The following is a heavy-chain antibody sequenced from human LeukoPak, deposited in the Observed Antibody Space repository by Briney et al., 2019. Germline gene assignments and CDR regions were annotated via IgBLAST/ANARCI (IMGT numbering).Heavy chain of an antibody. CDR2: INPNSGGT. CDR3: ARALHTAPYDSLNY. D-gene: IGHD3-22*01. Sequence: GASVKVSCKASGYTFTGYYMHWVRQAPGQGLEWMGWINPNSGGTNYAQKFQGRVTMTRDTPISTAYMELSRLRSDDTAVYYCARALHTAPYDSLNYWGQGTLVTVSS. J-gene: IGHJ4*02. CDR1: GYTFTGYY. V-gene: IGHV1-2*02.